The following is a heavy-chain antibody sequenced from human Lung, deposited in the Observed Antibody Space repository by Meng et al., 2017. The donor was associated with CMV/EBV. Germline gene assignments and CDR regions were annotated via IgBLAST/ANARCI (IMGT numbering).Heavy chain of an antibody. Sequence: ESLKISXTVSGASISSNYWSWSRRPPGKGLEYIGSISYTGYIEYNPSLKGRVTISLDTSKNHFSLKLTSVTAADTAMYYCAGPDDMGSSPHDPFDMWGQGTMVTVSS. V-gene: IGHV4-59*01. D-gene: IGHD1-1*01. CDR1: GASISSNY. CDR3: AGPDDMGSSPHDPFDM. CDR2: ISYTGYI. J-gene: IGHJ3*02.